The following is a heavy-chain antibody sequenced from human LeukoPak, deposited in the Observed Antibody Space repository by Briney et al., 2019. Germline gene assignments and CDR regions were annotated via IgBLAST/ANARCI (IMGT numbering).Heavy chain of an antibody. J-gene: IGHJ4*02. Sequence: SETLSLTCTVSGGSISSYYWSWIRQPPGKGLEWIGYLYYSGSTNYNPSLKSRVTISVDTSKNQFSLRLSSVTAADTAVYYCARDQGYSYFDYWGQGTLVTVSS. D-gene: IGHD5-18*01. V-gene: IGHV4-59*01. CDR2: LYYSGST. CDR3: ARDQGYSYFDY. CDR1: GGSISSYY.